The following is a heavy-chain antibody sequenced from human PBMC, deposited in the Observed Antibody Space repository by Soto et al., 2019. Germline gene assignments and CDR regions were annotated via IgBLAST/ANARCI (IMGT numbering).Heavy chain of an antibody. CDR2: ISSSRSYI. J-gene: IGHJ3*02. Sequence: GGSLRLSCAASGFTFSSYSMNWVRQAPGKGLEWVSSISSSRSYIYYADSVKGRFTISRDNAKNSLYLQMNSRRAEHTAVYYCPTDVWSGTTTGVLDMWGQGTTDNVS. D-gene: IGHD3-3*01. CDR3: PTDVWSGTTTGVLDM. CDR1: GFTFSSYS. V-gene: IGHV3-21*01.